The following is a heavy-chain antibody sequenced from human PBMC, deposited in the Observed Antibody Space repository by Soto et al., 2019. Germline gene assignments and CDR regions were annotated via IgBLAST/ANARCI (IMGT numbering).Heavy chain of an antibody. CDR3: ARVFTYYYDSSGYSRFDY. CDR2: ISAYNGNT. Sequence: QVQLVQSGAEVKKPGASVKVSCTSSGYTFTSYGISWVRQDPGQGLEWMGWISAYNGNTNYAQKLQGRVTMTTDTSTSTAYMELRSRRADDTAVYYCARVFTYYYDSSGYSRFDYWGQGTLVTVSS. CDR1: GYTFTSYG. J-gene: IGHJ4*02. D-gene: IGHD3-22*01. V-gene: IGHV1-18*01.